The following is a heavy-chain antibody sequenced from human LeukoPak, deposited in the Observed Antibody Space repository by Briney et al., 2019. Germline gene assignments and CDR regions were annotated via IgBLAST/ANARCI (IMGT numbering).Heavy chain of an antibody. CDR2: IWSDGSNK. CDR3: ARRGDAVGGTLPQSLDY. Sequence: GGSLRLSCAASGFTFSTYCMHWVRQAPGKGLEWVAVIWSDGSNKNYVDSVKGRFTISRDNSKNTLYLQMNSLRAEDTAVYYCARRGDAVGGTLPQSLDYWGQGTLVTVSS. CDR1: GFTFSTYC. V-gene: IGHV3-33*01. D-gene: IGHD6-19*01. J-gene: IGHJ4*02.